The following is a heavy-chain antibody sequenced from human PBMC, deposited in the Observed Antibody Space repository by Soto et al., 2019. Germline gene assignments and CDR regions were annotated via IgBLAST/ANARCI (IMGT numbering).Heavy chain of an antibody. CDR2: INPNSGDT. CDR3: ARGGYTYGYGLAY. CDR1: GYTFTAYY. Sequence: QVQLVQSGAEVKKLGASVKVSCKASGYTFTAYYIHWVRQAPGQGLEWVGWINPNSGDTNYAQRFQGWVTMTGDTSVSTAYMGLTRLRSDDTPVYYCARGGYTYGYGLAYWGQGTLVTVSS. J-gene: IGHJ4*02. D-gene: IGHD5-18*01. V-gene: IGHV1-2*04.